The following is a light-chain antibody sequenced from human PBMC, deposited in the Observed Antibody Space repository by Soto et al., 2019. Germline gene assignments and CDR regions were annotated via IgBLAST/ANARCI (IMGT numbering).Light chain of an antibody. J-gene: IGKJ5*01. CDR1: QNVDKF. Sequence: EIELTQSPATLSLSPGETATLSCRASQNVDKFLAWYQQRPGQPPRLLILDSSNRATGVPVRFSGSGSGTVFSLTIGSLEPADSAVYYCQQRKNWPPITFGQGTRLEIK. V-gene: IGKV3-11*01. CDR3: QQRKNWPPIT. CDR2: DSS.